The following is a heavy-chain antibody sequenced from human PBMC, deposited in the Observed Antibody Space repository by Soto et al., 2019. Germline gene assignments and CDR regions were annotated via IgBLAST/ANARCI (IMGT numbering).Heavy chain of an antibody. J-gene: IGHJ4*02. D-gene: IGHD7-27*01. Sequence: QVQLVQSGAEVKKPGSSVKVSCEASGGTFSGHAISWVRQAPGQGPEWMGGLIPLFGTTQHAQNFQDRLTITAHTSTSTAYIELTRLRFEDTAIYYCARGPNWGYRFDSWGQGTLVTVSS. V-gene: IGHV1-69*06. CDR1: GGTFSGHA. CDR2: LIPLFGTT. CDR3: ARGPNWGYRFDS.